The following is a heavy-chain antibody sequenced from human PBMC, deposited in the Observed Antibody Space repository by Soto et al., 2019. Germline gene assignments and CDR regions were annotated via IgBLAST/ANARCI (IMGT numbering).Heavy chain of an antibody. Sequence: GGSLRLSCAASGFTFTNYAMGWVRQAPGEGLEWVSVVSSGGSTYYADSVTGRFTVSRDNSKNTLSLQMNSLRAEDTAVYYCAKRRGAGGHFDYWGQGALVTVSS. CDR2: VSSGGST. D-gene: IGHD2-15*01. V-gene: IGHV3-23*01. CDR1: GFTFTNYA. J-gene: IGHJ4*02. CDR3: AKRRGAGGHFDY.